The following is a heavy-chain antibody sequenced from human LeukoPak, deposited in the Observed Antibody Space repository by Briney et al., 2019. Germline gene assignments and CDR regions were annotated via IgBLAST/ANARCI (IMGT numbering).Heavy chain of an antibody. CDR2: IGTAGDT. V-gene: IGHV3-13*01. CDR1: GFTFSSYG. Sequence: GGSLRLSCAASGFTFSSYGMHWVRQATGKGLEWVSAIGTAGDTYYPGSVKGRFTISRENAKNSLYLQMNSLRAGDTAVYYCARDPLHWNDGVDDSFDIWGQGTMVTVSS. J-gene: IGHJ3*02. D-gene: IGHD1-1*01. CDR3: ARDPLHWNDGVDDSFDI.